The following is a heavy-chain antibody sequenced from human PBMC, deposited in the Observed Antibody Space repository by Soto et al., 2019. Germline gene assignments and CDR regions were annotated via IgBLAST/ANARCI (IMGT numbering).Heavy chain of an antibody. CDR3: ARGIYGSGSYYNHGPDYYMDV. J-gene: IGHJ6*03. V-gene: IGHV3-74*01. CDR1: GFTFSSYW. D-gene: IGHD3-10*01. Sequence: GGSLRLSCAASGFTFSSYWMHWVRQGPGKGLVWVSRINSDGSSTSYADSVKGRFTISRDNAKNTLYLQMNSLRAEDTAVYYCARGIYGSGSYYNHGPDYYMDVWGKGTTVTVSS. CDR2: INSDGSST.